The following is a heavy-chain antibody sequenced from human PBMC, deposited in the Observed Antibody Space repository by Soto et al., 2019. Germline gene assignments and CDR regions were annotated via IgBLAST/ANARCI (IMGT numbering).Heavy chain of an antibody. CDR3: ARVWDSSGPNFDY. J-gene: IGHJ4*02. V-gene: IGHV4-31*03. CDR2: IYYSGSA. Sequence: LSLTCTVSGGSIIIGGYYWSWIRQHPGKGLEWIGYIYYSGSAYYNSSLKSRVTISVDTSKNQFSLKLSSVTAADTAVYYCARVWDSSGPNFDYWGQGTLVTVSS. D-gene: IGHD3-22*01. CDR1: GGSIIIGGYY.